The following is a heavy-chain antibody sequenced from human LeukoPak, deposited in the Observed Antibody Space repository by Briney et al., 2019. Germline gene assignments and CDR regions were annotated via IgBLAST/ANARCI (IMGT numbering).Heavy chain of an antibody. V-gene: IGHV3-21*01. J-gene: IGHJ4*02. CDR2: ISSSSSYI. CDR3: ARATGKDILTGRKLDN. CDR1: GFTFSDYW. Sequence: GGSLRLSCAASGFTFSDYWMHWVRRAPGKGLEWVSSISSSSSYIYYADSVKGRFTISRDNAKNSLYLQMNSLRAEDTAVYYCARATGKDILTGRKLDNWGQGTLVTVSS. D-gene: IGHD3-9*01.